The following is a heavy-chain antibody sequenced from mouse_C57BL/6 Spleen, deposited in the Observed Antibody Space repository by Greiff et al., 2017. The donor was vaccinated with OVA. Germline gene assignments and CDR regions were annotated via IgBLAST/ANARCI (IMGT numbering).Heavy chain of an antibody. CDR1: GYSITSGYY. V-gene: IGHV3-6*01. CDR3: ARGGTGTVAWFAY. J-gene: IGHJ3*01. D-gene: IGHD4-1*01. Sequence: VQLQQSGPGLVKPSQSLSLTCSVTGYSITSGYYWNWIRQFPGNKLEWMGYISYDGSNNYNPSLKNRISITRDTSKNQFFLKLNSVTTEDTATYYCARGGTGTVAWFAYWGQGTLVTVSA. CDR2: ISYDGSN.